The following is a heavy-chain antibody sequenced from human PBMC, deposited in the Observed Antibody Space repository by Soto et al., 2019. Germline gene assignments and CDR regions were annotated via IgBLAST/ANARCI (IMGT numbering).Heavy chain of an antibody. J-gene: IGHJ4*02. CDR2: INPSGGST. D-gene: IGHD4-17*01. CDR3: ARDRYVYGDLDY. V-gene: IGHV1-46*01. CDR1: GYTFTSYY. Sequence: QVQLVQSGAEVKKPGASVKVSCKASGYTFTSYYMHWVRQAPGQGLEWMGIINPSGGSTSYAQKFQGRVTMTRDTSTSTVYMELSRLRSEDTAVYYCARDRYVYGDLDYWGQGTLVTVSS.